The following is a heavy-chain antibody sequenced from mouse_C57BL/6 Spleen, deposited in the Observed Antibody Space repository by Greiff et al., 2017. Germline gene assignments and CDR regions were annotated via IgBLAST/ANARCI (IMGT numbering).Heavy chain of an antibody. D-gene: IGHD1-1*01. CDR2: IDPSDSYT. Sequence: QVQLQQPGAELVKPGASVKLSCKASGYTFTSYWMQWVKQRPGQGLEWIGEIDPSDSYTNYNQKFKGKATLTVDTSSSTAYMQLSSLTSEDSGVYYCARDYYGSSYNYARDYWGQGTSVTVSS. CDR1: GYTFTSYW. J-gene: IGHJ4*01. V-gene: IGHV1-50*01. CDR3: ARDYYGSSYNYARDY.